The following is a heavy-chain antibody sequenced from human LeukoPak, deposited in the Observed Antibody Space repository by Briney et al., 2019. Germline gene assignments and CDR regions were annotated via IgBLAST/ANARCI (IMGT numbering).Heavy chain of an antibody. J-gene: IGHJ4*02. V-gene: IGHV3-30*02. CDR1: GFTFSSYG. D-gene: IGHD3-9*01. CDR3: AKPYYDILTGYSLTKPPDY. CDR2: IRYDGSNK. Sequence: PGRSLRLSCAASGFTFSSYGMHWVRQAPGKGLEWVAFIRYDGSNKYYADSVKGRFTISRDNSKNTLYLQMNSLRAEDTAVYYCAKPYYDILTGYSLTKPPDYWGQGTLVTVSS.